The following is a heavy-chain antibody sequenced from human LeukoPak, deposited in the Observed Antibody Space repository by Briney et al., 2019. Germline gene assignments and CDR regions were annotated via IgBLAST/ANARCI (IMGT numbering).Heavy chain of an antibody. Sequence: SETLSLTCTVSGGSISSSSYYWGWIRQPPGKGLEWIGSIYYSGSTYYNPSLKSRVTISVDTSKNQFSLKLSSVTAADTAVYYCATLHTAMVAPFDYWGQGTLVTVSS. CDR1: GGSISSSSYY. J-gene: IGHJ4*02. CDR3: ATLHTAMVAPFDY. CDR2: IYYSGST. V-gene: IGHV4-39*01. D-gene: IGHD5-18*01.